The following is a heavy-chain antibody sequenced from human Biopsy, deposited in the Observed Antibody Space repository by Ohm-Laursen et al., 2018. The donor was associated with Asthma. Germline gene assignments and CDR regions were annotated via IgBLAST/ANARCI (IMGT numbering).Heavy chain of an antibody. CDR1: GFTFDDYA. Sequence: SLRLSCSASGFTFDDYAMHWVRQAPGKGLEWLSGISWNSGSIGYADSVKGRFTISRDNAKNSLYLQMNSLRAEDTALYYCAKGEWELLEANFDYWGQGTLVTVSS. J-gene: IGHJ4*02. D-gene: IGHD1-26*01. CDR2: ISWNSGSI. V-gene: IGHV3-9*01. CDR3: AKGEWELLEANFDY.